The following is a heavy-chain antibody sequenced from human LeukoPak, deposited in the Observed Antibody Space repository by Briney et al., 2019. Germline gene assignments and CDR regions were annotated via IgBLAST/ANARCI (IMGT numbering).Heavy chain of an antibody. D-gene: IGHD6-19*01. CDR2: INPSGGST. V-gene: IGHV1-46*01. CDR1: GYTFTSYY. J-gene: IGHJ4*02. CDR3: AGAVAEHQFDY. Sequence: GASVKVSCKASGYTFTSYYMHWVRQAPGQGLEWMGIINPSGGSTSYAQKFQGRVTMTSDMSTSTVYMELSSLRSEDTAVYYCAGAVAEHQFDYWGQGTLVTVSS.